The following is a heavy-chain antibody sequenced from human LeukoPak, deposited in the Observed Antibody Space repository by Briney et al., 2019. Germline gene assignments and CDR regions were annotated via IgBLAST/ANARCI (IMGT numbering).Heavy chain of an antibody. Sequence: GGSLRLSCAASGFTFRSYAMSWARQAPGKGREWFSTVSGSGGSTYYADSVKGRFTISRDHSKNTLYLQMNSLRAEDTAVYYCAKDDPITIFGVVTNPFDYWGQGTLVTVSS. CDR1: GFTFRSYA. J-gene: IGHJ4*02. V-gene: IGHV3-23*01. D-gene: IGHD3-3*01. CDR2: VSGSGGST. CDR3: AKDDPITIFGVVTNPFDY.